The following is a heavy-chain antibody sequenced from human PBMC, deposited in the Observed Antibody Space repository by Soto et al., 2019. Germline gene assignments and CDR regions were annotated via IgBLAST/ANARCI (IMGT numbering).Heavy chain of an antibody. CDR1: GGTFSSYA. Sequence: SVKVSCKASGGTFSSYAISWVRQAPGQGLEWMGGIIPIFGTANYAQKFQGRVTITADKPTSTAYMELSSLRSEDTAVYYCASVYGSGSYFWRGGEGPLRFIDCWGQGTLVTVSS. CDR2: IIPIFGTA. D-gene: IGHD3-10*01. V-gene: IGHV1-69*06. CDR3: ASVYGSGSYFWRGGEGPLRFIDC. J-gene: IGHJ4*02.